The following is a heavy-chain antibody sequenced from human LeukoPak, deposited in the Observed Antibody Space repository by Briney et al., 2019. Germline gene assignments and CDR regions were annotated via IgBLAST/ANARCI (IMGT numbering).Heavy chain of an antibody. D-gene: IGHD3-10*01. Sequence: GSLRLSCAVSGFTFSSYGMHWVRQAPGKGLEWVAFIRYDGSNKYYADSVKGRFTISRDNSKNTLYLQMNSLRAEDTAVYYCAKVFSYGSSVWFDPWGQGTLVTVSS. V-gene: IGHV3-30*02. J-gene: IGHJ5*02. CDR3: AKVFSYGSSVWFDP. CDR1: GFTFSSYG. CDR2: IRYDGSNK.